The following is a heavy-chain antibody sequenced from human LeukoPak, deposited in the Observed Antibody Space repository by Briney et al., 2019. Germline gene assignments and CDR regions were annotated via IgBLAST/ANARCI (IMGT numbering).Heavy chain of an antibody. CDR2: ISSNGGST. J-gene: IGHJ4*02. CDR1: GFTFSVYA. Sequence: GGSLRLSCSASGFTFSVYAMFWVRQAPGKGLEYVSAISSNGGSTYYADSVKGRITISRDNSKNTLYLQMNSLRAEDTAVYYCAKPWSTTNVVATAFDSWGQGTLVTVSS. CDR3: AKPWSTTNVVATAFDS. D-gene: IGHD1-26*01. V-gene: IGHV3-64*04.